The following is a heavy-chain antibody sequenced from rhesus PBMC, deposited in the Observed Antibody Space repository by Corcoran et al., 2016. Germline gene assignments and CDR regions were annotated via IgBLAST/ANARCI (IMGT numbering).Heavy chain of an antibody. Sequence: QVQLQESGPGLVKPSETLSLICAVSGYSVSSGYGWRWVRQPPGTGLEWLGYRGGSGDATTDDPSIQSRLTISKDTSKNHFAQKLSSVTAADTAVYYCARYRAAAETWYFDLWGPGTPITISS. D-gene: IGHD6-31*01. CDR2: RGGSGDAT. J-gene: IGHJ2*01. CDR1: GYSVSSGYG. V-gene: IGHV4-127*01. CDR3: ARYRAAAETWYFDL.